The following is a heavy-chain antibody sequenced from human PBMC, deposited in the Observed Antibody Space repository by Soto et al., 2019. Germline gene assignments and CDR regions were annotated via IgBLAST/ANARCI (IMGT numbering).Heavy chain of an antibody. D-gene: IGHD3-10*01. CDR3: ARAYGAGSYFCDY. J-gene: IGHJ4*02. CDR2: IYSDGRT. CDR1: ELTLSSNY. Sequence: GGGLIQPGGSLRLSCAASELTLSSNYMTWVRQAPGKGLEWVSLIYSDGRTYHADSVKGRFTISRDDFRNTVYLQMNSLRAEDTAVYYCARAYGAGSYFCDYWGQGTPVTVSS. V-gene: IGHV3-53*01.